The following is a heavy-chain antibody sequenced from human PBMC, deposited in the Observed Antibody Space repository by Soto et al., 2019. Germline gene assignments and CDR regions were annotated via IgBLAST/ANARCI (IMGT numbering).Heavy chain of an antibody. CDR3: ARDPQPTSETGIDY. Sequence: GGSLRLSCAASGFTFSSYGMHWVRQAPGKGLEWVAVIWYDGSNKYYADSVKGRFTISRDNSKNTLYLQMNSLRAEDTAVYYCARDPQPTSETGIDYWGQGTLVTVSS. CDR2: IWYDGSNK. V-gene: IGHV3-33*01. J-gene: IGHJ4*02. D-gene: IGHD3-10*01. CDR1: GFTFSSYG.